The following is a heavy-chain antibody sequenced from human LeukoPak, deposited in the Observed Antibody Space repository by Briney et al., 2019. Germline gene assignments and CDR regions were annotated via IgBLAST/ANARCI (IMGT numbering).Heavy chain of an antibody. CDR3: ARLPRMTTWNWFDP. D-gene: IGHD4-11*01. CDR1: GGSISSSSYY. CDR2: IYYSGST. J-gene: IGHJ5*02. V-gene: IGHV4-39*07. Sequence: PSETLSLTCTVSGGSISSSSYYWGWIRQTPGKGLEWIGSIYYSGSTFYSPSLKSRVTISVDTSKNQFSLKLSSVTAADTAVYYCARLPRMTTWNWFDPWGQGTLVTVSS.